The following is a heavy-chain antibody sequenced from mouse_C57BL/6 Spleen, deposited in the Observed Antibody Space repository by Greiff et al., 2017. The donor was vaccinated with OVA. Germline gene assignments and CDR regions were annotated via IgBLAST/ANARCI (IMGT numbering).Heavy chain of an antibody. D-gene: IGHD2-5*01. CDR3: ASYSNYGYYAMDY. CDR1: GYTFTSYW. J-gene: IGHJ4*01. Sequence: QVQLQQPGTELVKPGASVKLSCKASGYTFTSYWMHWVKQRPGQGLEWIGNINPRNGGTNYNEKFKSKATLTVDKSSSTAYMQLSSLTSEDSAVYYCASYSNYGYYAMDYWGQGTSVTVSS. V-gene: IGHV1-53*01. CDR2: INPRNGGT.